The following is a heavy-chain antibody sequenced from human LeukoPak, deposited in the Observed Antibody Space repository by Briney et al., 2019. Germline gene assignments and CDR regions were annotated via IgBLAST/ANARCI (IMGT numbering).Heavy chain of an antibody. CDR2: IKQDGSEK. Sequence: GGSLRLSCAASGFTFSSYWMSWVRQAPGKGLEWVANIKQDGSEKYYVDSVKGRFTISRDNAKNSLYLQMNSLRAEDTAVYYCARVNLNMVPGVPHFDYWGQGTLVTVSS. V-gene: IGHV3-7*03. CDR1: GFTFSSYW. CDR3: ARVNLNMVPGVPHFDY. D-gene: IGHD3-10*01. J-gene: IGHJ4*02.